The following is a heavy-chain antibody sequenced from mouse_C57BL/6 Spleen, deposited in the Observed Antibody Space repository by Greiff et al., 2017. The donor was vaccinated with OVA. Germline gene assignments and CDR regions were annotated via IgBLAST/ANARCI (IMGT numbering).Heavy chain of an antibody. CDR2: IDPEDGDT. V-gene: IGHV14-1*01. CDR1: GFNIKDYY. Sequence: EVKVEESGAELVRPGASVKLSCTASGFNIKDYYMHWVKQRPEQGLEWIGRIDPEDGDTEYDPKFKGKATMTAEASSNTAYLQLSSLTSEDAAVYYCTTVQDYWGQGTTLTVSS. J-gene: IGHJ2*01. CDR3: TTVQDY.